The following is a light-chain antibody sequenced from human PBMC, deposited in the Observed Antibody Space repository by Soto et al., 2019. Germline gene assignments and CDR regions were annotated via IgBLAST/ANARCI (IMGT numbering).Light chain of an antibody. CDR3: QQYHNWPIT. CDR2: DAS. CDR1: QSVSSN. V-gene: IGKV3-15*01. J-gene: IGKJ5*01. Sequence: EILMTQSPATLSVSPGESATLSCRASQSVSSNLAWHQQKPGQAPRILMYDASTRATGISARFSGSGSGTESTLTISSLQSEDFAVYYCQQYHNWPITFGQGTRLEIK.